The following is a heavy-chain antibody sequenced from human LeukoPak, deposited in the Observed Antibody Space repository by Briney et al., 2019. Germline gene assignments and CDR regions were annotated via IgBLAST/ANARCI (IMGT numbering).Heavy chain of an antibody. Sequence: SETLSLTCAVYGGSFSGYYWSWIRQPPGKGLEWIGEINHSGSTNYNPSLKSRVTISVDTSKNQFSLKLSSVTAADTAVYYCARGFIGFVLYSSSSGWFDPWGQGTLVTVSS. CDR1: GGSFSGYY. D-gene: IGHD6-6*01. CDR3: ARGFIGFVLYSSSSGWFDP. CDR2: INHSGST. V-gene: IGHV4-34*01. J-gene: IGHJ5*02.